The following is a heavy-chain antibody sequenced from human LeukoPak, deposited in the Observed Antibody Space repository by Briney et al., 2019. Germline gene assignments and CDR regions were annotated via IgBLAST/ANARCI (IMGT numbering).Heavy chain of an antibody. Sequence: GGSLRLSCAASGFTFSSYWMRWVRQAPGKGLVWVSRISSDGSRISYADSVKGRFTISRDDAKKTLDLQMNSLRAEDTAVYFCARDNGRNGFDIWGQGTMVTVPS. CDR1: GFTFSSYW. CDR2: ISSDGSRI. CDR3: ARDNGRNGFDI. V-gene: IGHV3-74*01. J-gene: IGHJ3*02.